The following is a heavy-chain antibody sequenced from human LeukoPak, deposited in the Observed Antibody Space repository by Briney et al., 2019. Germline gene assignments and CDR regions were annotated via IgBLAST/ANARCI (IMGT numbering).Heavy chain of an antibody. J-gene: IGHJ4*02. CDR1: AFSVTSNY. CDR3: TRDSGGDTNGYPSR. CDR2: FYKDGST. V-gene: IGHV3-66*01. Sequence: GGSLRLSCATSAFSVTSNYMSWVRQAPGKGLEWVLVFYKDGSTYHADSVKGRFTISRDNAKNTVNLHMNTLRVEDTGLYYCTRDSGGDTNGYPSRWGQGTLVTVSS. D-gene: IGHD2-8*01.